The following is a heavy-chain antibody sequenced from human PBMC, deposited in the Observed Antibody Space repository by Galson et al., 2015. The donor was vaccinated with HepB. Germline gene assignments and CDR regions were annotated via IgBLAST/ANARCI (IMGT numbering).Heavy chain of an antibody. V-gene: IGHV3-15*01. J-gene: IGHJ4*02. D-gene: IGHD5-18*01. CDR1: GFTFSNAW. Sequence: SLRLSCAASGFTFSNAWMSWVRQAPGKGLEWVGRIKSKTDGGTTDYAAPVKGRFTISRDDSKNTLYLQMNSLKTEDTAVYHCTTGGSYTAMALEFDYWGQGTLVTVSS. CDR2: IKSKTDGGTT. CDR3: TTGGSYTAMALEFDY.